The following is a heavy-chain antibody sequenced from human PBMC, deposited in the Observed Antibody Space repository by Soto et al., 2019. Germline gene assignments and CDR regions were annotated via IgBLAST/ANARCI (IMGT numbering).Heavy chain of an antibody. Sequence: GGSLRLSCAASGFTFSSYRMQWVRQAPGKGLVWVSRINRDGSNTTYADSVKGRLTISRDNAKNTLYLQMNSLRAEDTAVYFCARVCVIVPAAGYYGMDVWGQGTTVTVAS. CDR3: ARVCVIVPAAGYYGMDV. V-gene: IGHV3-74*01. CDR2: INRDGSNT. J-gene: IGHJ6*02. CDR1: GFTFSSYR. D-gene: IGHD2-2*01.